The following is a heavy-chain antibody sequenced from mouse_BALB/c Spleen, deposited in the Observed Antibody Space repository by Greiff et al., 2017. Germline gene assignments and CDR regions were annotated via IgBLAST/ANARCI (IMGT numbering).Heavy chain of an antibody. CDR3: ARDSVYDYDGRFAD. V-gene: IGHV7-3*02. Sequence: DVHLVESGGGLVQPGGSLRLSCATSGFTFTDYYMSWVRQPPGKALEWLGFIRNKANGYTTEYSASVKGRFTISRDNSQSILYLQMNTLRAEDSATYYCARDSVYDYDGRFADWGEGTLVTVSA. CDR1: GFTFTDYY. J-gene: IGHJ3*01. D-gene: IGHD2-4*01. CDR2: IRNKANGYTT.